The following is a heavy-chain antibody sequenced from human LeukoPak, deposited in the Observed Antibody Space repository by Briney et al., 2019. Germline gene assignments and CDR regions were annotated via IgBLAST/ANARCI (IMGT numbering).Heavy chain of an antibody. J-gene: IGHJ6*02. V-gene: IGHV1-24*01. CDR1: GYTLTELS. Sequence: GASVKVSCKVSGYTLTELSMHWVRQAPGKGLEWMGGFDPEDGETIYAQKFQGRVTMTEDTSTDTAYMELSSLRSEDTAVYYCATXXXXXXXXYYYGMDVWGQGTTVTVSS. CDR2: FDPEDGET. CDR3: ATXXXXXXXXYYYGMDV.